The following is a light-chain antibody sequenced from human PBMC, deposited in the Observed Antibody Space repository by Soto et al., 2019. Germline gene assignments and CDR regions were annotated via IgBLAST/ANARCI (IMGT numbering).Light chain of an antibody. CDR2: GAS. J-gene: IGKJ1*01. V-gene: IGKV3-20*01. CDR3: QQSYSTPLT. CDR1: QTVTRNY. Sequence: ELVLTQSPGSLTLSPAERATLSCRASQTVTRNYLAWHQQKPGQTPRLLVYGASSRATGIPDRFSGSGSGTDFTLTISRLEAEDFATYYCQQSYSTPLTFGQGTKVDIK.